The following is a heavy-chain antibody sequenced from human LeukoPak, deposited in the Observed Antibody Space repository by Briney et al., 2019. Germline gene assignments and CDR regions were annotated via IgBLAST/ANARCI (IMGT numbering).Heavy chain of an antibody. Sequence: SETLSLTCTVSGGSISSYYWSWIRQPAGKGLEWIGRIYTSGSTNYNPSLKSRVTMSVDTSKNQFSLKLSSVTAADTAVYYCAKDDGFYYDSCFDYWGQGTLVTVSS. CDR1: GGSISSYY. CDR2: IYTSGST. D-gene: IGHD3-22*01. J-gene: IGHJ4*02. CDR3: AKDDGFYYDSCFDY. V-gene: IGHV4-4*07.